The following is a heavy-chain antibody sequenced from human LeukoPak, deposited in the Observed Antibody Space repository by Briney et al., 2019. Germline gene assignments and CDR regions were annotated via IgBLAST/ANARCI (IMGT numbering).Heavy chain of an antibody. D-gene: IGHD3-22*01. J-gene: IGHJ4*02. Sequence: SETLSLTCTVSGGSISSSSYYWGWIRQPPGKGLEWIGSIYYSGSTYYNPSLKSRVTISVDTSKNQFSLKLGSVTAADTAVYYCARARDSSGYQSYFDYWGQGTLVTVSS. CDR2: IYYSGST. V-gene: IGHV4-39*07. CDR3: ARARDSSGYQSYFDY. CDR1: GGSISSSSYY.